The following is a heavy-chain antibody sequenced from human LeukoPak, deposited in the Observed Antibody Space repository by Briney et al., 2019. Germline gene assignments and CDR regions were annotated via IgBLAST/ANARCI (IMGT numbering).Heavy chain of an antibody. J-gene: IGHJ3*02. CDR2: ISSSSSYI. CDR1: GFTFSSYS. V-gene: IGHV3-21*01. Sequence: GGSLRLSCAASGFTFSSYSMNWVRQALGKGLEWVSSISSSSSYIYYADSVKGRFTISRDNAKNSLYLQMNSLRAEDTAVYYCARDLKLRFLEWLSPDAFDIWGQGTMVTVSS. D-gene: IGHD3-3*01. CDR3: ARDLKLRFLEWLSPDAFDI.